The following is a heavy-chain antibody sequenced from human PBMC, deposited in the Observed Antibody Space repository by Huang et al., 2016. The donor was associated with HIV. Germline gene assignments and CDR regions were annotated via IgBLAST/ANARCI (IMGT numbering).Heavy chain of an antibody. CDR3: ARDPRIQSWLNFFDY. J-gene: IGHJ4*02. CDR2: INSDGSST. CDR1: GFSISSYW. D-gene: IGHD3-22*01. Sequence: EVQLVESGGGLVQPGGSLRLSSAASGFSISSYWMHWFRQAPGKGLVWVALINSDGSSTSYADAVKGRFTISRDNAKNTLYLQMNSLRAEDTAVYYCARDPRIQSWLNFFDYWGQGTLVSVSS. V-gene: IGHV3-74*01.